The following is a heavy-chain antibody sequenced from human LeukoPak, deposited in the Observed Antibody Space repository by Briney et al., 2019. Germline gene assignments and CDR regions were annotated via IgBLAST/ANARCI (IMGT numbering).Heavy chain of an antibody. CDR1: GYTFTSYG. CDR2: ISAYNGNT. CDR3: AREGQYYYDSSGYAHDAFDI. J-gene: IGHJ3*02. Sequence: ASVKVSCKASGYTFTSYGIGWVRQAPGQGLEWMGWISAYNGNTNYAQKLQGRVTMTTDTSTSTAYMELRSLRSDDTAVYYCAREGQYYYDSSGYAHDAFDIWGQGTMVTVSS. D-gene: IGHD3-22*01. V-gene: IGHV1-18*01.